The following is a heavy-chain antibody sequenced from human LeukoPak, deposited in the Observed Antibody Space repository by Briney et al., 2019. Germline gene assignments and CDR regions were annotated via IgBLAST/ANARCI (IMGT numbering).Heavy chain of an antibody. CDR2: ISGSGGST. J-gene: IGHJ4*02. Sequence: GGSLRLSXAASGFTFSSYAMSWVRQAPGKGLEWASAISGSGGSTYYADSVKGRFTISRDNSKNTLYLQMNSLRAEDTAVYYCAKDYGFGMMNPFDYWGQGTLVTVSS. D-gene: IGHD3-10*01. CDR1: GFTFSSYA. CDR3: AKDYGFGMMNPFDY. V-gene: IGHV3-23*01.